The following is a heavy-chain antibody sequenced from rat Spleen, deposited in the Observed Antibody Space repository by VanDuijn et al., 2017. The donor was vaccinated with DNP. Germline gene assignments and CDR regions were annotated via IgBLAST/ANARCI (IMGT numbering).Heavy chain of an antibody. D-gene: IGHD1-4*01. CDR2: ISYDGSDT. CDR1: GFIFSNYW. V-gene: IGHV5-7*01. CDR3: AGRPPPTRGPFDY. J-gene: IGHJ2*01. Sequence: EVQLVESGGGPVQPGRSLKLSCVASGFIFSNYWMTWIRQAPKKGLEWVATISYDGSDTYYRDSVKGRFTISRDNAKSTLYLQMDSLRSEDTATYYCAGRPPPTRGPFDYWGQGVMVTVSS.